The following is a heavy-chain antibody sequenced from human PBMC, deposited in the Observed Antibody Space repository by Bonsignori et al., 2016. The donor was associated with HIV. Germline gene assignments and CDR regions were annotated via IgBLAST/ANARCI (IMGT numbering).Heavy chain of an antibody. V-gene: IGHV3-23*01. Sequence: GGSLRLSCAASGFTFSSYAMSWVRQAPGKGLEWVSAISGSGGDTYYADSVKGRFTISRYNSKNPLYLQMNSLRAEDTAIYYCAKGGYGDFYFDYWGQGTLVTVSS. CDR1: GFTFSSYA. J-gene: IGHJ4*02. D-gene: IGHD4-17*01. CDR2: ISGSGGDT. CDR3: AKGGYGDFYFDY.